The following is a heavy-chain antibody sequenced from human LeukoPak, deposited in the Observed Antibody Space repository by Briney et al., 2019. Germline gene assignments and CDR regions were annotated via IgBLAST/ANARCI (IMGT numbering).Heavy chain of an antibody. CDR1: GFIFSDYY. D-gene: IGHD2-2*01. V-gene: IGHV3-11*04. CDR2: ISSSGSTI. J-gene: IGHJ4*02. Sequence: GGSLRLSCVASGFIFSDYYMTWIRQAPGKGLEWVSFISSSGSTIYYADSVKGRFTISRDNAKNSLHLQMNSLRAEDTAVYYCASRYCSSTSCSPVIDYWGQGTLVTVSS. CDR3: ASRYCSSTSCSPVIDY.